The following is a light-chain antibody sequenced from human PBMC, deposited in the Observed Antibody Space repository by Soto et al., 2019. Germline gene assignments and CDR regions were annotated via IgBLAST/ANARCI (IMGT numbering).Light chain of an antibody. J-gene: IGKJ2*01. CDR1: QSVRTH. Sequence: DIQMTQSPSSLSASIGDRVTITCRASQSVRTHLNWYHQKPGKAPELLIYAASSLQAGVPSRFSGSGSGTDVTLTISSLHAEAFGDYYCQQSYSPPRTFGQGTNLEIK. CDR2: AAS. V-gene: IGKV1-39*01. CDR3: QQSYSPPRT.